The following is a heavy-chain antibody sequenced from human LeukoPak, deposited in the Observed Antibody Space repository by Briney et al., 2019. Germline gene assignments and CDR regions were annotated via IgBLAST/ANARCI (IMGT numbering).Heavy chain of an antibody. CDR1: GGTFNSYA. CDR2: IIPIFGTA. V-gene: IGHV1-69*13. J-gene: IGHJ4*02. CDR3: ARGSSGYYVGAFDS. Sequence: SVTVSYKASGGTFNSYAISWVRQAPGQGLEWMGGIIPIFGTANYAQKFQGRVTITADESTSTAYMELSSLRSEDTAVYYCARGSSGYYVGAFDSWGQGTLVTVSS. D-gene: IGHD3-22*01.